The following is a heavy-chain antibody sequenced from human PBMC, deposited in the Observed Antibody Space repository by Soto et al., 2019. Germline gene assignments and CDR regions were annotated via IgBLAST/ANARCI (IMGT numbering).Heavy chain of an antibody. CDR3: TREAGWQRMVPYD. V-gene: IGHV1-18*01. D-gene: IGHD6-25*01. CDR2: ISAFNGDT. CDR1: GYTFTSYG. J-gene: IGHJ1*01. Sequence: QVHLVQSGTDVKKPGASVNVSCKAFGYTFTSYGFSWVRQVPGQGLEWLGWISAFNGDTHYSQTMKGRLTVTTDTATTSVHMELTSLTPADTAVYYCTREAGWQRMVPYDWGQGTLVTVS.